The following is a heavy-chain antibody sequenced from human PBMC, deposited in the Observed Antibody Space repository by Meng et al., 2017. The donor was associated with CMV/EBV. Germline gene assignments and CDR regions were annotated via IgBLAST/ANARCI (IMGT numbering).Heavy chain of an antibody. J-gene: IGHJ5*02. CDR1: GGSISSSSYY. Sequence: LPGPGPGLVKPSETLSLTCSVSGGSISSSSYYWGWIRQPPGKGLEWIGSIYYSGSTYYNPSLKSRVTISVDTSKNQFSLKLSSVTAADTAVYYCARGVVTMIVVYDPWGQGTLVTVSS. V-gene: IGHV4-39*07. D-gene: IGHD3-22*01. CDR3: ARGVVTMIVVYDP. CDR2: IYYSGST.